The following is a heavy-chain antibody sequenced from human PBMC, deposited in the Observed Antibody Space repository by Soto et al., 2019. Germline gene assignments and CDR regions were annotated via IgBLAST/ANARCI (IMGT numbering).Heavy chain of an antibody. D-gene: IGHD6-19*01. V-gene: IGHV3-7*03. J-gene: IGHJ6*02. Sequence: GGSLRLSCAASGFTFSTFWMSWVRQAPGKGLEWVANIKQDGNEQYYVDSVKGRFTVSRDNAKNSLFLQMNSLRAEDTAVYYCARGSRGAVAATLYYYGMDVWGQGTTVTVSS. CDR3: ARGSRGAVAATLYYYGMDV. CDR1: GFTFSTFW. CDR2: IKQDGNEQ.